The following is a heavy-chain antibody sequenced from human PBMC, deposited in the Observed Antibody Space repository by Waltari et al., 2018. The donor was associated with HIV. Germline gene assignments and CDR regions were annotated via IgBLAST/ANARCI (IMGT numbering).Heavy chain of an antibody. CDR2: IWYEGINK. D-gene: IGHD5-18*01. V-gene: IGHV3-33*01. Sequence: QVQLVESGGGVVQPGRSLRLSCAASGFTFSSYGMHWVRQGPGKGLGGVAVIWYEGINKYYADSVKGRFTISRDNSKNTLYGQMNSLRAEDTAVYYCAREKVDTTMAVGYYFDYWGQGTLVTVSS. CDR1: GFTFSSYG. J-gene: IGHJ4*02. CDR3: AREKVDTTMAVGYYFDY.